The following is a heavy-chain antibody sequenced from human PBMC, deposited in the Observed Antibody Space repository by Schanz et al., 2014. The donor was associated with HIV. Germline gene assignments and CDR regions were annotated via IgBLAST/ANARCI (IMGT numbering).Heavy chain of an antibody. D-gene: IGHD2-2*01. CDR2: INPNSGGS. J-gene: IGHJ3*02. V-gene: IGHV1-2*02. CDR1: GYTFTGYY. CDR3: ARDLSLASSTPTLAFDI. Sequence: QVQLVQSGAEVKKPGASVKVSCKASGYTFTGYYLHWVRQAPGQGLEWMGWINPNSGGSTYAQKFQGRVTMARDTSISTAYMELSRLRSDDTAVYYCARDLSLASSTPTLAFDIWGQGTMVTVSS.